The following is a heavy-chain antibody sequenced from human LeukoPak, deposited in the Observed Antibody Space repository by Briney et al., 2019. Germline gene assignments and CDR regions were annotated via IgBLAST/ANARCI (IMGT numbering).Heavy chain of an antibody. CDR1: GFAFSDYW. D-gene: IGHD3-10*01. Sequence: GGSLRLSCAASGFAFSDYWIHWVRQAPGKGLVWVSRINTDGSITNYADSVKGRFSISRDNAKNTLYLQMSSLRAEDTAVYYCARDRGPRTGFMVREAYDYWGQGTLVTVSS. J-gene: IGHJ4*02. CDR2: INTDGSIT. CDR3: ARDRGPRTGFMVREAYDY. V-gene: IGHV3-74*01.